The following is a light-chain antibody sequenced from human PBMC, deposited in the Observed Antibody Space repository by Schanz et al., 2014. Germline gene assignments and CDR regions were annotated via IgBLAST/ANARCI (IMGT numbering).Light chain of an antibody. CDR2: DAS. Sequence: EIVMTQSPATLSVSPGERATLSCRASQSVSNNLAWYQQKPGQAPRLLIYDASDRATGIPDRFSGSGSGTDFTLTISSLEPEDFAVYYCQQYGSSPITFGQGTKVEIK. J-gene: IGKJ1*01. V-gene: IGKV3-20*01. CDR3: QQYGSSPIT. CDR1: QSVSNN.